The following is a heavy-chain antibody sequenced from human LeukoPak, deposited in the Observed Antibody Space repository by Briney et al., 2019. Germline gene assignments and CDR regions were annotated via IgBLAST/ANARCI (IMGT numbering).Heavy chain of an antibody. J-gene: IGHJ2*01. Sequence: SETLSLTCTVSGGSISGYYYNWIRQPPGKGLEWIGYIYYSGSTNYNPSLKSRVTISLDTSKNQFSLKLSSVATADTAVYYCARSVVTLYWYFDLWGRGTLVTVSS. D-gene: IGHD4-23*01. CDR1: GGSISGYY. V-gene: IGHV4-59*01. CDR3: ARSVVTLYWYFDL. CDR2: IYYSGST.